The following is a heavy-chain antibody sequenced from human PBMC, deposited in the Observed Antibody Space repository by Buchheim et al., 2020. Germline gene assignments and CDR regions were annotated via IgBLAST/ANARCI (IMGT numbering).Heavy chain of an antibody. D-gene: IGHD3-3*01. CDR1: GYTFTSYD. V-gene: IGHV1-8*01. J-gene: IGHJ6*03. CDR3: ARVFYDFWSGYLNYYYYYMDV. CDR2: MNPNSGNT. Sequence: QVQLVQSGAEVKKPGASVKVSCKASGYTFTSYDINWVRQATGQGLEWMGWMNPNSGNTGYAQKFQGRVTMTRNTSISTAYMELSSLRSEDTAVYYCARVFYDFWSGYLNYYYYYMDVWGKGTT.